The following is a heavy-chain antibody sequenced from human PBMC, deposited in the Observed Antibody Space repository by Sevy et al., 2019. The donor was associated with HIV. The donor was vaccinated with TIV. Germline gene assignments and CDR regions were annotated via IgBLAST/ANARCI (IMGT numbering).Heavy chain of an antibody. CDR1: GFTFSKYS. V-gene: IGHV3-23*01. CDR2: FSFGCGEI. CDR3: AREGCTKPHDY. J-gene: IGHJ4*02. Sequence: GGSLRLSCAASGFTFSKYSMSWVRQPPGKGLEWVSTFSFGCGEINYADSVKGRFTISRDNSKSSVYLQMNNLGPEDTAVYYCAREGCTKPHDYWGQGTLVTVSS. D-gene: IGHD2-8*01.